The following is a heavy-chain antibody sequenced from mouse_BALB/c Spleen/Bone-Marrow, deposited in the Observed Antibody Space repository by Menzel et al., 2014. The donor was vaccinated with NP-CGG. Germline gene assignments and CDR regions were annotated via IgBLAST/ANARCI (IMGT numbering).Heavy chain of an antibody. CDR2: INSNGGST. V-gene: IGHV5-6-3*01. J-gene: IGHJ2*01. CDR3: ARERYYGNGRIFEY. D-gene: IGHD1-1*01. Sequence: EVKLQESGGGLVQPGGSLKLSCAASGFTFSSYGMSWVRQTPDKRLELVATINSNGGSTYYPDSVKGRFTISRDSAKNTLYLQMSSLKSEDTAMYYCARERYYGNGRIFEYWGQGTTLTVSS. CDR1: GFTFSSYG.